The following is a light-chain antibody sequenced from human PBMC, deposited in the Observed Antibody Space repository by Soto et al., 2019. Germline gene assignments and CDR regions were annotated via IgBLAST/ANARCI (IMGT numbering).Light chain of an antibody. Sequence: ENVLTQSPGTLSLSPGDRATLSCRASQSVSSSFLAWYQQKPGQAPRLLIYGASNRASGIPDRFSGSGSGTDFTLTITRLEPGDFAVYYCQQYGRSPDLFTFRPGTETDIK. CDR3: QQYGRSPDLFT. V-gene: IGKV3-20*01. CDR1: QSVSSSF. J-gene: IGKJ3*01. CDR2: GAS.